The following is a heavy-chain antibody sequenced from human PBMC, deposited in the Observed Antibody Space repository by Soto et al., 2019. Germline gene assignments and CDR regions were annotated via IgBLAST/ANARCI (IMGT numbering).Heavy chain of an antibody. CDR2: INTDGSNT. J-gene: IGHJ5*02. D-gene: IGHD2-15*01. Sequence: GRSLILSCAASGLTFNRYWMHWVRHAPGKGLVWVSHINTDGSNTSYADSVKGRFTISRDNAKSTLFLQMNSLRDEDTAVYYCAREFCSGGNFYTYYFDPWGSG. V-gene: IGHV3-74*01. CDR3: AREFCSGGNFYTYYFDP. CDR1: GLTFNRYW.